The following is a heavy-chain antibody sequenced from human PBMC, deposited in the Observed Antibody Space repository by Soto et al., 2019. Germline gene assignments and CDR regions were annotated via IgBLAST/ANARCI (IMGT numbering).Heavy chain of an antibody. D-gene: IGHD1-26*01. J-gene: IGHJ4*02. CDR3: AKGLYSGSYFDY. CDR1: GFTFSSYA. Sequence: SLRLSCAASGFTFSSYAMTWVRQAPGKGLEWVSGISGSGGSTYYADSVKGQFTISRDNSKNTLYLQMNSLRAEDTAVYYCAKGLYSGSYFDYWGQGTLVTVSS. V-gene: IGHV3-23*01. CDR2: ISGSGGST.